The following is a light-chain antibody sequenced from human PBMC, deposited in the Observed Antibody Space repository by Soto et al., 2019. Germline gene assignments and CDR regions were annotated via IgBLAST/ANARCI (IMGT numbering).Light chain of an antibody. J-gene: IGKJ1*01. CDR2: KAS. Sequence: IQMTQSPSTLSASVGDRVTITCRVSQSISSWLAWYQQKPGKAPKLLIYKASILESGVPSRFSGSGSGTEFTLTISTLQPDDFATYYCHQYNSQRPWKFGQGTKVDIK. CDR3: HQYNSQRPWK. V-gene: IGKV1-5*03. CDR1: QSISSW.